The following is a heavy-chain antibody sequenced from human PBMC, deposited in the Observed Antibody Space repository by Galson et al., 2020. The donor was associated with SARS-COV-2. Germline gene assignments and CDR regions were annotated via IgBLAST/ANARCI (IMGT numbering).Heavy chain of an antibody. V-gene: IGHV3-9*01. CDR2: ISWNSGSI. Sequence: GGSLRLSCAASGFTFDDYAMHWVRQAPGKGLEWVSGISWNSGSIGYADSVKGRFTISRDNAKNSLYLQMNSLRAEDTALYYCAKGPSSNWGDYYYYYMDVWGKGTTVTVSS. J-gene: IGHJ6*03. D-gene: IGHD7-27*01. CDR3: AKGPSSNWGDYYYYYMDV. CDR1: GFTFDDYA.